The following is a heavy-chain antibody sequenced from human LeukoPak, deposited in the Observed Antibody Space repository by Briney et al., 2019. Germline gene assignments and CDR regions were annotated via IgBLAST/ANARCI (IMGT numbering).Heavy chain of an antibody. V-gene: IGHV3-48*03. D-gene: IGHD1-14*01. CDR1: GFTFSSYE. CDR3: ARADSAMAITVL. Sequence: GGSLRLSCAASGFTFSSYEMNWVRQAPGKGLEWVSYISTSGRTIYYADSVKGRFTISRDNAKNSLYLQMNSLRAEDTAVYYCARADSAMAITVLWGQGTLVTVSS. CDR2: ISTSGRTI. J-gene: IGHJ4*02.